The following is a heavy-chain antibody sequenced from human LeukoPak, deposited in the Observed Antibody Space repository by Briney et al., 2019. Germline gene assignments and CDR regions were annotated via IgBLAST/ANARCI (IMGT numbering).Heavy chain of an antibody. Sequence: GGSLRLSCAASGFTFSTYAMSWVRQAPGKGLEWVSEISGSGARTYYADSVKGRFTISRDNSKNTLYLQMNSLRAEDTAVYYCAKMIREFGYYYYMDVWGKGTTVTVSS. J-gene: IGHJ6*03. CDR3: AKMIREFGYYYYMDV. V-gene: IGHV3-23*01. D-gene: IGHD3-10*01. CDR1: GFTFSTYA. CDR2: ISGSGART.